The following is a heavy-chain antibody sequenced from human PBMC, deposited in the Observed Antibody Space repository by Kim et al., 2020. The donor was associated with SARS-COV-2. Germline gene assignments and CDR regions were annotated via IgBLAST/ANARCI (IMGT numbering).Heavy chain of an antibody. D-gene: IGHD5-18*01. CDR3: ARGEKQLWDYYYYGMDV. J-gene: IGHJ6*02. V-gene: IGHV3-33*01. Sequence: GGSLRLSCAASGFTFSSYGMHWVRQAPGKGLEWVAVIWYDGSNKYYADSVKGRFTISRDNSKNTLYLQMNSLRAEDTAVYYCARGEKQLWDYYYYGMDVWGQGTTVTVSS. CDR2: IWYDGSNK. CDR1: GFTFSSYG.